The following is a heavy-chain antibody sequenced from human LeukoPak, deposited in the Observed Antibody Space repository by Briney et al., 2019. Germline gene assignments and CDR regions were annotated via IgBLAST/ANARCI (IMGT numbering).Heavy chain of an antibody. J-gene: IGHJ6*03. CDR1: GGSFSGYY. CDR2: INHSGGT. D-gene: IGHD3-16*01. CDR3: ARVKDPRGYYYYYYMDV. Sequence: PSETLSLTCAVYGGSFSGYYWSWIRQPPGKGLEWIGEINHSGGTKYNPSLKSRVTISVDTSKNQFSLKLSSVTAADTAMYYCARVKDPRGYYYYYYMDVWGKGTTVTVSS. V-gene: IGHV4-34*01.